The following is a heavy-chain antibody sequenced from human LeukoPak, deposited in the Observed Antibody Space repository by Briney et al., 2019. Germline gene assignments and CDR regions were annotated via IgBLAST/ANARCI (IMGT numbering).Heavy chain of an antibody. CDR3: ARDAKVLRYFDWSFYPDY. Sequence: KPSETLSLTCTVSGGSISSSSYYWGWIRQPPGKGLEWIGSIYYSGSTYYNPSLKSRVTISVDTSKNQFSLKLSSVTAADTAVYYCARDAKVLRYFDWSFYPDYWGQGTLVTVSS. V-gene: IGHV4-39*07. CDR2: IYYSGST. J-gene: IGHJ4*02. CDR1: GGSISSSSYY. D-gene: IGHD3-9*01.